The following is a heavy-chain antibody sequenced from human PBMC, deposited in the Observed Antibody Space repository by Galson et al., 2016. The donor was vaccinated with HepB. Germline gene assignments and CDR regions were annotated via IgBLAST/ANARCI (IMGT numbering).Heavy chain of an antibody. D-gene: IGHD6-19*01. CDR2: IFPGDSDI. J-gene: IGHJ4*02. CDR1: GSSFTNHW. CDR3: ASPIRLNSGSSCRPY. Sequence: QSGAEVKKPGESLKISCQGSGSSFTNHWIGWVRQMPGKGLEWMGIIFPGDSDIRYSPSFQGQVTISADKSISTAYLHWSSLKASDTAMYYCASPIRLNSGSSCRPYWGQGTLVTVSS. V-gene: IGHV5-51*01.